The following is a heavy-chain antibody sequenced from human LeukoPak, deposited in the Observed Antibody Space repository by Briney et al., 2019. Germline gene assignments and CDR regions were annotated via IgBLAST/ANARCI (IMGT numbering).Heavy chain of an antibody. CDR2: TSTSGGSA. J-gene: IGHJ4*02. V-gene: IGHV3-23*01. D-gene: IGHD1-26*01. Sequence: GGSLRLSCAASGFTFSGSWMSWVRQAPGKGLEWVSATSTSGGSAYYADSVKGRFTISRDNSKNTLYLQMDSLRADDTAVYYCARYSGSYYYPPAWDLWGQGTLVTVSS. CDR1: GFTFSGSW. CDR3: ARYSGSYYYPPAWDL.